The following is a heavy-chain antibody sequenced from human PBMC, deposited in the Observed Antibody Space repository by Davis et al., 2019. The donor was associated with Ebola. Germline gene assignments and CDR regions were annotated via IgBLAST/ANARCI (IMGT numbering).Heavy chain of an antibody. V-gene: IGHV3-53*01. CDR3: ARDPDEGGD. CDR2: IYRDGTT. Sequence: PGGSLRLSCAASGFTVRRTYMSWVRQAPGKGLECVSVIYRDGTTYYADSVKGRFIISRDNSKNTLYLQMNSLRADDTAVYYCARDPDEGGDWGQGTLVTVSS. D-gene: IGHD1-14*01. J-gene: IGHJ4*02. CDR1: GFTVRRTY.